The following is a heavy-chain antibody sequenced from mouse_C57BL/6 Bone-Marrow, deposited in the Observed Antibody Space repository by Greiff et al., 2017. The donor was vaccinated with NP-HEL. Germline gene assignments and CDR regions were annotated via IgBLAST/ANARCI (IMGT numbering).Heavy chain of an antibody. CDR2: IDPSDSET. CDR1: GYTFTSYW. D-gene: IGHD4-1*01. Sequence: VQLQQPGAELVRPGSSVKLPCKASGYTFTSYWMHWVKQRPIQGLEWIGNIDPSDSETHYNQKFKDKATLTVDKSSSTAYMQLSSLTSEDSAVYYCARTGTYWYFDVWGTGTTVTVSS. J-gene: IGHJ1*03. V-gene: IGHV1-52*01. CDR3: ARTGTYWYFDV.